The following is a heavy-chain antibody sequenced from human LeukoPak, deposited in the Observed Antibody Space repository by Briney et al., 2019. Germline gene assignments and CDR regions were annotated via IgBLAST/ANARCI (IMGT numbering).Heavy chain of an antibody. Sequence: GSLRLSCAASEFTFRTYGMHWVRQAPGTGLKCVALISNDGSNKYYAESVKGRFNISRDNSKNTLHLQMNSLRAEDTAVYYCAKVRAARANDAFDIWGQGTMVTVSS. CDR2: ISNDGSNK. CDR1: EFTFRTYG. CDR3: AKVRAARANDAFDI. D-gene: IGHD2-15*01. J-gene: IGHJ3*02. V-gene: IGHV3-30*18.